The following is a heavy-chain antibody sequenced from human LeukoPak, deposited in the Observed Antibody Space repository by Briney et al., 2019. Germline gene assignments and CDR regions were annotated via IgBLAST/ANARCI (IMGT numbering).Heavy chain of an antibody. D-gene: IGHD3-3*01. J-gene: IGHJ4*02. Sequence: PGGSLRLSCAASGFTFSSYGMHWVRQAPGKGLEWVAVIWYDGSNKYYADSVKGRFTISRDNAKNTLYLQMNSLRAEDTAVYYCVRGQLERPRSTFDYWGQGTLVTVSS. CDR1: GFTFSSYG. CDR3: VRGQLERPRSTFDY. CDR2: IWYDGSNK. V-gene: IGHV3-33*01.